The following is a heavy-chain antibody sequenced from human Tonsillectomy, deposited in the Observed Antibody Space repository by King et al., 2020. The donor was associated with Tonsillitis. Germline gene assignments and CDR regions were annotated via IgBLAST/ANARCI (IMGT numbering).Heavy chain of an antibody. CDR2: IYTSGST. CDR1: GGSISSYY. V-gene: IGHV4-4*07. D-gene: IGHD3-22*01. Sequence: VQLQESGPGLVKPSETLSLTCTVSGGSISSYYWSWIRQPAGKGLEWIGRIYTSGSTNYNPSLKSRVTMSVDTSKNQFSLKLSSVTAADTAVYDCARGSTYYYDSSGLNWFDPWGQGTLVTVSS. J-gene: IGHJ5*02. CDR3: ARGSTYYYDSSGLNWFDP.